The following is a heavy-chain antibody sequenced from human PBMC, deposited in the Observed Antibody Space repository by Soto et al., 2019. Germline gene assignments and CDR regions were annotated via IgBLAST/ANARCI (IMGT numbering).Heavy chain of an antibody. CDR3: ARGNWNYYYGFDV. V-gene: IGHV3-7*01. CDR2: IKPDGSEQ. J-gene: IGHJ6*02. CDR1: EFTFDKYY. D-gene: IGHD1-20*01. Sequence: PGGSLRRSCAASEFTFDKYYMTWVRQAPGKGPEWVANIKPDGSEQYYVDSVKGRFTISRDNANNSLYLQMNSLRAEDTAVYFCARGNWNYYYGFDVWGQGTTVTVSS.